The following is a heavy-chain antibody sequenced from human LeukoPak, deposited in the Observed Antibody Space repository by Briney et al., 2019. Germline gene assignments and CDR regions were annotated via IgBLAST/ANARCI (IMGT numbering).Heavy chain of an antibody. CDR2: ISAYNGNT. J-gene: IGHJ6*02. CDR3: ARGFDQYYYDSSSEGYYYYYYGMDV. V-gene: IGHV1-18*01. D-gene: IGHD3-22*01. Sequence: EASVKVSCKASGYTFTSYGISWVRQAPGQGLEWMGWISAYNGNTNYAQKLQGRVTMTTDTSTSTAYMELRSLRSDDTAVYYCARGFDQYYYDSSSEGYYYYYYGMDVWGQGTTVTVSS. CDR1: GYTFTSYG.